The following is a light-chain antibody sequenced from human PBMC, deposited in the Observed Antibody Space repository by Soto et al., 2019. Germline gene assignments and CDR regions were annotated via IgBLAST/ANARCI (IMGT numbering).Light chain of an antibody. Sequence: EIVLTQSPVTLSLSPGEGATLSCRASQSVSSSYLAWYQQKPGQAPRLLIYGASSRATGIPDRFSGSGSGTDFTLTISRLEPEDFAVYYCQQYGSSPLYTFGQGTKLEIK. CDR2: GAS. CDR3: QQYGSSPLYT. CDR1: QSVSSSY. J-gene: IGKJ2*01. V-gene: IGKV3-20*01.